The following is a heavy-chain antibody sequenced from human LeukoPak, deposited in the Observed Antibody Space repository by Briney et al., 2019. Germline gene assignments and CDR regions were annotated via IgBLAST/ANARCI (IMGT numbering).Heavy chain of an antibody. Sequence: PGGSLRLSCAASGFTLSSHAMSWVRQAPGKGLEWASAISGSGVSTYYADSVKGRFTISRDNSKNTLYLQMNSLRAEDTAIYYCAKDPRITGTTYFDYWGQGTLVTVSS. CDR1: GFTLSSHA. V-gene: IGHV3-23*01. CDR2: ISGSGVST. J-gene: IGHJ4*02. D-gene: IGHD1-20*01. CDR3: AKDPRITGTTYFDY.